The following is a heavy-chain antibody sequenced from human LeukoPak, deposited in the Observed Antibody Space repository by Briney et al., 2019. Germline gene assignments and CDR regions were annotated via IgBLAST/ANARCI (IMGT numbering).Heavy chain of an antibody. CDR1: GGSFSGYY. Sequence: PSETLSLTCAVYGGSFSGYYWGWIRQPPGKGLEWIGEINHSGSTNYNPSLKSRVTISVDTSKNQFSLKLSSVTAADTAVYYCARGSENYYDSSGLDYWGQGTLVTVSS. CDR3: ARGSENYYDSSGLDY. D-gene: IGHD3-22*01. V-gene: IGHV4-34*01. CDR2: INHSGST. J-gene: IGHJ4*02.